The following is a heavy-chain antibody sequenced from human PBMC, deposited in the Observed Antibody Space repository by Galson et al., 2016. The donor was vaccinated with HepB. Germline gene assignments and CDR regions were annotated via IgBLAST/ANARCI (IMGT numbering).Heavy chain of an antibody. CDR1: GFSFNIYA. J-gene: IGHJ6*02. V-gene: IGHV3-30*18. Sequence: SLRLSCAASGFSFNIYAMSWVRQAPGKGLEWVATISYDGRTNYYVDSLKGRFTISRDNSKRTLDLQMNSLRVEDTAVYYCAKSRLRFLGWGTHGMDVWGQGTTVSVSS. D-gene: IGHD3-3*01. CDR2: ISYDGRTN. CDR3: AKSRLRFLGWGTHGMDV.